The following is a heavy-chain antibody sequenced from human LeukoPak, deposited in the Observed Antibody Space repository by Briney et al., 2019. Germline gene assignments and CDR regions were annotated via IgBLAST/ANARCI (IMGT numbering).Heavy chain of an antibody. Sequence: AGGSLRLSCAVSGITFSSYWMSWVRQAPGKGLEWVANIKQDGSEKYYVDSVKGRFTISRDNAKNSLNLQMNSLRAEDTAVYYCGVFDWYFDLWGRGTLVTVSS. CDR3: GVFDWYFDL. CDR1: GITFSSYW. J-gene: IGHJ2*01. V-gene: IGHV3-7*01. D-gene: IGHD3-10*02. CDR2: IKQDGSEK.